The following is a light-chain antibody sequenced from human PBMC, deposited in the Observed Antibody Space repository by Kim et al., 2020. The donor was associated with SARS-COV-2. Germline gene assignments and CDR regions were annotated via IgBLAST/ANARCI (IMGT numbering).Light chain of an antibody. Sequence: QRVIIACTGSSSNIGAGYDVHWYQQLPGTAPKLLIYDNSNRPSGVPDRFSGSKSGTSASLAITGLQAEDEADYYCQSYDSSLSAWVFGGGTQLTVL. V-gene: IGLV1-40*01. CDR2: DNS. CDR3: QSYDSSLSAWV. J-gene: IGLJ3*02. CDR1: SSNIGAGYD.